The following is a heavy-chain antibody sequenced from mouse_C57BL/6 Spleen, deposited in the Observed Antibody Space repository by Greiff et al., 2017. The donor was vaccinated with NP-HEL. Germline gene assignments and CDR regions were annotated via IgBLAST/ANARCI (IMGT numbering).Heavy chain of an antibody. CDR3: ARSCSYYFDD. Sequence: VQLQQSGAELVRPGASVKMSCKASGYTFTSYTMHWVKQRPGQGLEWIGYINPSSGYTKYNQKFKGKATLTADKSSSTAYMQLSSLTSEDSAVYYCARSCSYYFDDWGQGTTLTVSS. CDR1: GYTFTSYT. V-gene: IGHV1-4*01. CDR2: INPSSGYT. J-gene: IGHJ2*01. D-gene: IGHD3-1*01.